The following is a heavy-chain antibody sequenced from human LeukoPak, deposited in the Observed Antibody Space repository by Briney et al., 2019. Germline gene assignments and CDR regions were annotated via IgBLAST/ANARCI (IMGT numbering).Heavy chain of an antibody. CDR2: INHSGIT. D-gene: IGHD3-22*01. V-gene: IGHV4-34*01. J-gene: IGHJ4*02. Sequence: PSETLSLTCAVYGGSFSGYYWGGIRQPPGKGLEGLGEINHSGITNYNPSRKSRVTISVEPSKNHFFRKLNSVTAAHTAVYYCARVVYYYDSSGYYYRKATLAKFDYWGQGTLVTVSS. CDR3: ARVVYYYDSSGYYYRKATLAKFDY. CDR1: GGSFSGYY.